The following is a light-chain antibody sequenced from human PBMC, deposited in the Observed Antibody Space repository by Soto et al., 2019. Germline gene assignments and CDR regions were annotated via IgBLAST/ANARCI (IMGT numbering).Light chain of an antibody. V-gene: IGKV1-5*03. J-gene: IGKJ4*01. CDR1: QSINSW. CDR3: QQYNSYSLT. CDR2: KAS. Sequence: DIQMTQSPSTLSASVGDRVTITCRASQSINSWLAWYQQKPGKAPKLLIYKASNLESGVPSRFSGSGSGTEFTLTISSLQPDDFATYYCQQYNSYSLTFGGGTKVDIK.